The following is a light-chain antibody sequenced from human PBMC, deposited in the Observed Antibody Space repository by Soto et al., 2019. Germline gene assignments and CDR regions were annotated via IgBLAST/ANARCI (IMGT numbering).Light chain of an antibody. V-gene: IGKV1-17*01. Sequence: DIXMTQSPSSLSAXXGDXVTIXXXASXXXXNDLGWYQQKPGKAPKRLIYAASSLQSGVPSRFSGSGSGTEFTLTISSLQPEDFATYYCLQHNSYPLTFGPGTKVHIK. J-gene: IGKJ3*01. CDR3: LQHNSYPLT. CDR2: AAS. CDR1: XXXXND.